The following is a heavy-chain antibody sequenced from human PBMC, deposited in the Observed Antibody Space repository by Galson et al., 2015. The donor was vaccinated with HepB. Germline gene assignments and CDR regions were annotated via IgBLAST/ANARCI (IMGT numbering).Heavy chain of an antibody. J-gene: IGHJ4*02. D-gene: IGHD5-12*01. CDR2: ISYDGSNK. V-gene: IGHV3-30*04. CDR3: ARDLWEHVDIVATGVDY. CDR1: GFTFSSYA. Sequence: SLRLSCAASGFTFSSYAMHWVRQAPGKGLEWVAVISYDGSNKYYADSVKGRFTISRDNSKNTLYLQMNCLRAEDTAVYYCARDLWEHVDIVATGVDYWGQGTLVTVSS.